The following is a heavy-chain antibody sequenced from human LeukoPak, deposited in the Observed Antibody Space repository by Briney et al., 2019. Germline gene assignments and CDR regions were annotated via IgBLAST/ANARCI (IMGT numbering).Heavy chain of an antibody. D-gene: IGHD2-15*01. J-gene: IGHJ4*02. V-gene: IGHV3-23*01. CDR2: ISGSGGST. CDR3: AKDHLYCSGGSCYGDY. Sequence: GVLRLSCAASGFTFTNYGMSWVRQAQGKGLEWVSAISGSGGSTYYADSVKGRFIISRDNSRNTLYLQMSSLRAEDTAVYYCAKDHLYCSGGSCYGDYWGQGTLVTVSA. CDR1: GFTFTNYG.